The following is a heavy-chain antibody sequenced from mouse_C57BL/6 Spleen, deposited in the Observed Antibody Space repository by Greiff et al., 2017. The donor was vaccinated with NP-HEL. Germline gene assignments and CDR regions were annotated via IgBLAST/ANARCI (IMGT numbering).Heavy chain of an antibody. Sequence: EVHLVESGGGLVQPKGSLKLSCAASGFSFNTYAMNWVRQAPGKGLEWVARIRSKSNNYATYYADSVKDRFTISRDDSESMLYLQMNNLKTEDTAMYYCVRQGDYYSNYFDYWGQGTTLTVSS. CDR2: IRSKSNNYAT. V-gene: IGHV10-1*01. D-gene: IGHD2-5*01. CDR1: GFSFNTYA. CDR3: VRQGDYYSNYFDY. J-gene: IGHJ2*01.